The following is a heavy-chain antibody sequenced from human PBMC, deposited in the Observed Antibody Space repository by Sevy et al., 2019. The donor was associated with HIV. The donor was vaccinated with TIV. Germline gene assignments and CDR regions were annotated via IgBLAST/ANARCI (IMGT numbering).Heavy chain of an antibody. Sequence: GGSLRLSCAASGFTFSPYIINWVRQAPGKGLEWVSSICSSSAYIYYAGSVKGRFAISRDNAKNSVYLQMNSLRAEDTAVYFCARDSGYYDSRKAFDYWGQGTLVTVSS. CDR1: GFTFSPYI. J-gene: IGHJ4*02. CDR2: ICSSSAYI. V-gene: IGHV3-21*01. CDR3: ARDSGYYDSRKAFDY. D-gene: IGHD3-22*01.